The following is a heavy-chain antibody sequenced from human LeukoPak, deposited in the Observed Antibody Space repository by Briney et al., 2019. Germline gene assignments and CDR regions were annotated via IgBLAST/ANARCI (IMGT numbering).Heavy chain of an antibody. CDR2: IYYSGST. V-gene: IGHV4-59*01. J-gene: IGHJ4*02. CDR1: GGSISSYY. CDR3: ARAVGWFGALDY. D-gene: IGHD3-10*01. Sequence: SGTLSLTCTVSGGSISSYYWSWIRQPPGKGLEWIGYIYYSGSTNYNPSLKSRVTISVDTSKNQFSLKLSSVTAADTAVYYCARAVGWFGALDYWGQGTLVTVSS.